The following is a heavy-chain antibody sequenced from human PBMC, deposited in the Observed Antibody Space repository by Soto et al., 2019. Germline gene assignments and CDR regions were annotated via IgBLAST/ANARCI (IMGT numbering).Heavy chain of an antibody. J-gene: IGHJ5*02. CDR3: AKDRGQYCSSTSCYGLRWFDP. V-gene: IGHV3-23*01. CDR2: ISGSGDST. Sequence: GGSLRLTCAASGFTFSNYVMSWVRQAPGKGLERVSAISGSGDSTYYAESVKGRFTYSRDNSQNTLYLQMNSLRAEDTAVYYCAKDRGQYCSSTSCYGLRWFDPWGQGTLVTVSS. D-gene: IGHD2-2*01. CDR1: GFTFSNYV.